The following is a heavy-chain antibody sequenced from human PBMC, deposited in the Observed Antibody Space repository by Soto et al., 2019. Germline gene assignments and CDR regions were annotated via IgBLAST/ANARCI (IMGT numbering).Heavy chain of an antibody. D-gene: IGHD6-13*01. CDR3: ARGLAAAGDFDY. V-gene: IGHV3-21*01. CDR1: GFTFSNAW. J-gene: IGHJ4*02. CDR2: ISSSSSYI. Sequence: GGSLRLSCAASGFTFSNAWMNWVRQAPGKGLEWVSSISSSSSYIYYADSVKGRFTISRDNAKNSLYLQMNSLRAEDTAVYYCARGLAAAGDFDYWGQGTLVTVSS.